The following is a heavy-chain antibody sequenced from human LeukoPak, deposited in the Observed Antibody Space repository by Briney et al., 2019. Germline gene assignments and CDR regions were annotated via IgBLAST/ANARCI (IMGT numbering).Heavy chain of an antibody. CDR1: GYTFTSYG. D-gene: IGHD6-19*01. Sequence: GASVKVSCKASGYTFTSYGISGVRQAPGQGLEWMGWISAYNGNTNYAQKLQGRVTMTTDTSTRTAYMALRSLRSAAPAVYYCARDRIAVAGTEYWGQGTLVTVS. CDR3: ARDRIAVAGTEY. V-gene: IGHV1-18*01. CDR2: ISAYNGNT. J-gene: IGHJ4*02.